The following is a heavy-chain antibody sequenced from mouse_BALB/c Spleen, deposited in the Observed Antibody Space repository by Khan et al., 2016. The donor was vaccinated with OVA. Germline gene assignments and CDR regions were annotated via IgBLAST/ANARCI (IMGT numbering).Heavy chain of an antibody. V-gene: IGHV1S132*01. Sequence: QMQLEESGAELVKPGASVKLSCKTSGYIFTTYWIHWVKQRSGQGLEWIASINPGTGNTYYSPNFKGKATLTADNSSSTAYMQLSSLTSEDSAVYFCARRGALYYFDYWGQGTTLTVSS. CDR2: INPGTGNT. CDR1: GYIFTTYW. CDR3: ARRGALYYFDY. J-gene: IGHJ2*01.